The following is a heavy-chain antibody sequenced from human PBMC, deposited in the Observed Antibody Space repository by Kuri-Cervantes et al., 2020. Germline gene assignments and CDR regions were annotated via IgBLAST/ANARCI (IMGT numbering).Heavy chain of an antibody. D-gene: IGHD6-25*01. CDR1: GYTFTSYY. V-gene: IGHV1-46*01. J-gene: IGHJ4*02. Sequence: ASVKVSCKASGYTFTSYYMHWVRQAPGQGLEWMGIINPSGGSTSYAQKFQGRVTMTRDTSTSTAYMELSSLRSEDTAVYYCARAESPSGLGLYYFDYWGQGTLVTVSS. CDR3: ARAESPSGLGLYYFDY. CDR2: INPSGGST.